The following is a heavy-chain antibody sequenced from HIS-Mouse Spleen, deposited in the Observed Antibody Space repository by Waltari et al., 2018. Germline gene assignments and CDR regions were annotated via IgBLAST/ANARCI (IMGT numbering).Heavy chain of an antibody. D-gene: IGHD1-20*01. CDR1: GGTFSSYA. J-gene: IGHJ3*02. V-gene: IGHV1-69*04. CDR3: ASGLTGTDAFDI. Sequence: QVQLVQSGAEVKKPGSSVKVSCKASGGTFSSYAISWVRQAPGQGLEWMGRINPILGIANYAQKFQGRVTITADKSTSTAYMELSSLRSEDTAMYYCASGLTGTDAFDIWGQGTMVTVSS. CDR2: INPILGIA.